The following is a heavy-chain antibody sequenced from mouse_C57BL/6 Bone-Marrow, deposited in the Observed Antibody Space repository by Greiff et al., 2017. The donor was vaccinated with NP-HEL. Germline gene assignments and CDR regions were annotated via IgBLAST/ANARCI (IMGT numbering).Heavy chain of an antibody. J-gene: IGHJ4*01. V-gene: IGHV1-80*01. CDR1: GYAFSSYW. D-gene: IGHD1-1*01. CDR2: IYPGDGDT. CDR3: ARGPITTVVPYAMDY. Sequence: VQLQQSGAELVKPGASVKISCKASGYAFSSYWMNWVKQRPGKGLEWIGQIYPGDGDTNYNGKFKGKATLTADKSSSTAYMQLSSLTSEDSAVYFCARGPITTVVPYAMDYWGQGTSVTVSS.